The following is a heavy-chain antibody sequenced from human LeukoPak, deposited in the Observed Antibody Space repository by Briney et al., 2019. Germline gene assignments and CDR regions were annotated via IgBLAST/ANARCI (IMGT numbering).Heavy chain of an antibody. CDR1: GYTFTSYA. J-gene: IGHJ4*02. Sequence: ASVKVSCKASGYTFTSYAMHWVRQAPGQRLEWMGWINAGNGNTKYSQKFQGRVTITRDTSASTAYMELSSLRPEDTAVYYCATRLDILTGYYGDFDYWGQGTLVTVSS. CDR3: ATRLDILTGYYGDFDY. V-gene: IGHV1-3*01. D-gene: IGHD3-9*01. CDR2: INAGNGNT.